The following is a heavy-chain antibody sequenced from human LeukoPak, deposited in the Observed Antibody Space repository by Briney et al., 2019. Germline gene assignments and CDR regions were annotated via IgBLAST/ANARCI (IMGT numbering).Heavy chain of an antibody. CDR3: AKMGTGDRTSYFDY. D-gene: IGHD7-27*01. CDR2: ISYDGSNK. J-gene: IGHJ4*02. CDR1: GFTFSSYG. V-gene: IGHV3-30*18. Sequence: GRSLRLSCAASGFTFSSYGMHWVRQAPGKGLEWVAVISYDGSNKYYADSVKGRFTISRDNSKNTLYLQMNSLRAEDTAVYYCAKMGTGDRTSYFDYWGQGTLVTVSS.